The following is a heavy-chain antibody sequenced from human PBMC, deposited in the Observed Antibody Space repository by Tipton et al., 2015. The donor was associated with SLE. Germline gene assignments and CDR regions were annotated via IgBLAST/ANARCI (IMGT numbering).Heavy chain of an antibody. CDR2: ISSSGRTI. V-gene: IGHV3-48*03. D-gene: IGHD6-13*01. CDR3: ARDGGDSIAAAADWFDP. J-gene: IGHJ5*02. Sequence: SLRLSCAASGFTFSSYEMNWVRQAPGKGLEWVSYISSSGRTIYYADSVKGRFTISRDNAKNSLYLQMNSLRAEDTAVYYCARDGGDSIAAAADWFDPWGQGTMVTVSS. CDR1: GFTFSSYE.